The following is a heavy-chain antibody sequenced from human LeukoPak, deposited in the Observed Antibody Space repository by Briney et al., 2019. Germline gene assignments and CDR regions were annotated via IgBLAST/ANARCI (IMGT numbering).Heavy chain of an antibody. Sequence: SETPSLTCAVYGGSFRGYYWSWMRQPPGKGLEWIGEINHSGSTNYNPSLKSRVTISVDTSKNQFSLKLSSVTAADTAVYYCAREAGGYSSSGFFDYWGQGTLVTVSS. CDR2: INHSGST. J-gene: IGHJ4*02. V-gene: IGHV4-34*01. D-gene: IGHD6-6*01. CDR1: GGSFRGYY. CDR3: AREAGGYSSSGFFDY.